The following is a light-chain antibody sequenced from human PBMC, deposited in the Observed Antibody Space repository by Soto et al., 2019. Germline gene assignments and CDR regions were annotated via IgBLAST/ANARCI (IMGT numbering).Light chain of an antibody. CDR2: AAS. V-gene: IGKV1-9*01. J-gene: IGKJ4*01. Sequence: DIQLTQSPSFLSASVGGRVTITCRASQAIRTYLTWYQQKPGKAPKLLIYAASTLQSGVPSRFSGFGSGTEFTLTISSLQPEDFATYYCQQVNSFPLAFGGGTKVDI. CDR1: QAIRTY. CDR3: QQVNSFPLA.